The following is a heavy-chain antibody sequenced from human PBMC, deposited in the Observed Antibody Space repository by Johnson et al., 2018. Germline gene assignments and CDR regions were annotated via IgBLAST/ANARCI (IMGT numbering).Heavy chain of an antibody. V-gene: IGHV3-66*02. CDR2: IYTGGRT. CDR1: GFTVSTNF. CDR3: ARERLERTLRGVILSLHMDV. Sequence: VQLVESGGGLVQPGGSXRLSCAASGFTVSTNFMSWVRQAPGKGLEWVSVIYTGGRTYYADSVKGRFTISRDNSKNTLYLQMNSLRSEDTAVYYCARERLERTLRGVILSLHMDVWGKGTTVTVSS. D-gene: IGHD3-10*01. J-gene: IGHJ6*03.